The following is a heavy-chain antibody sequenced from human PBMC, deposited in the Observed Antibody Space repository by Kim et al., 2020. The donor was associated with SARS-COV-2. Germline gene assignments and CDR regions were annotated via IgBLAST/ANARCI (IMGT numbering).Heavy chain of an antibody. Sequence: ADSVKGRFTSSRDNAENSLFLQMNSLRAEDTAVYYCARDRIATSGKDAFDIWGQGTMVTVSS. CDR3: ARDRIATSGKDAFDI. D-gene: IGHD6-13*01. V-gene: IGHV3-48*03. J-gene: IGHJ3*02.